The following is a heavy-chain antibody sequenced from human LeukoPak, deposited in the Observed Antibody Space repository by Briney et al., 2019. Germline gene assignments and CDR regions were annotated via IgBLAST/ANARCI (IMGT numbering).Heavy chain of an antibody. J-gene: IGHJ3*01. CDR1: GFTFSSYG. V-gene: IGHV3-30*03. D-gene: IGHD3-3*01. Sequence: GGSLRLSCAASGFTFSSYGMHWVRQAPGKGLEWVAVISYDGSNKYYADSVKGRFTISRDNSKNTLYLQMNSLRAEDTAVYYCAREFTIFGVVIQRYDAFDVWGQGTMVTVSS. CDR3: AREFTIFGVVIQRYDAFDV. CDR2: ISYDGSNK.